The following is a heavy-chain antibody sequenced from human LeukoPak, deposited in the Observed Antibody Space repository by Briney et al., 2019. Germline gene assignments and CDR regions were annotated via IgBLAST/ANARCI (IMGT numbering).Heavy chain of an antibody. CDR2: INHSGST. D-gene: IGHD1-26*01. CDR3: ARGRLRATTGFYYFDY. Sequence: PLETLSLTCAVYGGSFSGYYWSWIRQPPGKGLVWIGEINHSGSTNYNPSLKSRVTISVDTSNNQFSLKLSSVTAADTAVYYCARGRLRATTGFYYFDYWGQGTLVTVSS. V-gene: IGHV4-34*01. J-gene: IGHJ4*02. CDR1: GGSFSGYY.